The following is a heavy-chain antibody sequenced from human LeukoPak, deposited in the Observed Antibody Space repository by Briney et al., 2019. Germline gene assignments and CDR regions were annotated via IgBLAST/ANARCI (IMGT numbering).Heavy chain of an antibody. D-gene: IGHD6-19*01. V-gene: IGHV4-39*07. CDR1: GGSISSSSYY. Sequence: SETLSLTCTVPGGSISSSSYYWGWIRQPPGKGLEWIGSIYYSGSTYYSPSLKSRVTISVDTSKNQFSLKLSSVTAADTAVYYCARDGQSGDYWGQGTLVTVSS. CDR3: ARDGQSGDY. J-gene: IGHJ4*02. CDR2: IYYSGST.